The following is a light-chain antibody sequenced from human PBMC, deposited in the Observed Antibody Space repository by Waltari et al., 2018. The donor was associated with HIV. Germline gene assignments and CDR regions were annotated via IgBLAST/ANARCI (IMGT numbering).Light chain of an antibody. Sequence: EIVLTQSPRTLSLSPGERAPLSCRASQPISSMSLAWYQQKPGQAPRLVISGASYRATGFPDRCSGSGAGTDVTLTIHRLEPEDFAVYYCQQYGTVPRTFGQGTKVEIK. CDR3: QQYGTVPRT. V-gene: IGKV3-20*01. CDR1: QPISSMS. J-gene: IGKJ1*01. CDR2: GAS.